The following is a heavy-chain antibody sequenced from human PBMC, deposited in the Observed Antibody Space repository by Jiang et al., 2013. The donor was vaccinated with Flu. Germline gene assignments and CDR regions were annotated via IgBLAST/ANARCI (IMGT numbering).Heavy chain of an antibody. D-gene: IGHD6-19*01. CDR1: GFTFSDHF. J-gene: IGHJ4*02. V-gene: IGHV3-23*01. CDR3: AKSVAGTNTGFDY. CDR2: ISGSGGST. Sequence: RLSCAVSGFTFSDHFIDWVRQAPGKGLEWVSAISGSGGSTYYADSVKGRFTISRDNSKNTLYLQMNSLRAEDTAVYYCAKSVAGTNTGFDYWGQGTLVTVSS.